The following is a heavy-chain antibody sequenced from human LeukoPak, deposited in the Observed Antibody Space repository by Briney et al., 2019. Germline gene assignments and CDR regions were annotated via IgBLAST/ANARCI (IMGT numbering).Heavy chain of an antibody. CDR2: IYYSGST. CDR1: GGSISSYY. D-gene: IGHD6-13*01. Sequence: TSETLSLTCTVSGGSISSYYWSWIRQPPGKGLEWIGYIYYSGSTNYNPSLKSRVTISVDTSKNQFSLKLSSVTAADTAVYYCARHVYLAAADYWGQGTLVTVSS. CDR3: ARHVYLAAADY. V-gene: IGHV4-59*08. J-gene: IGHJ4*02.